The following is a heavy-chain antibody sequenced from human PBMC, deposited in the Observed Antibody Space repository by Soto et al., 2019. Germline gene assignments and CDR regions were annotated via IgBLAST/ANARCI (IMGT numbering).Heavy chain of an antibody. D-gene: IGHD3-3*01. CDR2: IYYSGST. CDR3: ARVGFTIFGVVIPDAFET. CDR1: GGSISSGDYY. J-gene: IGHJ3*02. V-gene: IGHV4-30-4*01. Sequence: PSETLSLTCTVSGGSISSGDYYWSWIRQPPGKGLEWIGYIYYSGSTYYNPSLKSRVTISVDTSKNQFSLKLSSVTAADTAVYYCARVGFTIFGVVIPDAFETWGQGTMGTGS.